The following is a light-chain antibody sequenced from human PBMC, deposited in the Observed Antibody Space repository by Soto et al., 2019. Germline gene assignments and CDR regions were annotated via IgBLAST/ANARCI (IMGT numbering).Light chain of an antibody. CDR2: KAS. CDR1: QSISSW. CDR3: QQYHSFWT. J-gene: IGKJ1*01. V-gene: IGKV1-5*03. Sequence: DIPMTQSPSTLSASVGDRITITCRASQSISSWLAWYQQKPGKAPKLLIYKASSLEGGVPSRFSGSVSGTEFTLFISSLQPDDYATYYCQQYHSFWTFXQGTKV.